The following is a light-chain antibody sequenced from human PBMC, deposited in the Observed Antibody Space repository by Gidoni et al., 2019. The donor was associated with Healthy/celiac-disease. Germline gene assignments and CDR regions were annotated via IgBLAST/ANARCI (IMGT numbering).Light chain of an antibody. V-gene: IGKV1-39*01. CDR2: AAS. CDR3: QQSYSTPWT. CDR1: QSISSY. Sequence: DIQMPQSPSSLSASVGDRITITCRASQSISSYLNWYQQKPGKAPKLLIYAASSLPSGVPSRFSGSGSGTDFTLTISSLQPEDFATYYCQQSYSTPWTFGQXTKVEIK. J-gene: IGKJ1*01.